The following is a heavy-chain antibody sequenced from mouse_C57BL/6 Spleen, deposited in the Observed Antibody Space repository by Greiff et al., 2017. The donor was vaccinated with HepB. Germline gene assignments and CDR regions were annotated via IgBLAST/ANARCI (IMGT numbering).Heavy chain of an antibody. CDR2: IHPNSGST. V-gene: IGHV1-64*01. CDR1: GYTFTSYW. D-gene: IGHD4-1*01. J-gene: IGHJ3*01. CDR3: ANDGWDPFAY. Sequence: VQLQQPGAELVKPGASVKLSCKASGYTFTSYWMHWVKQRPGQGLEWIGMIHPNSGSTNYNEKFKSKATLTVDKSSSTAYMQLSSLTSEDSAVYYCANDGWDPFAYWGQGTLVTVSA.